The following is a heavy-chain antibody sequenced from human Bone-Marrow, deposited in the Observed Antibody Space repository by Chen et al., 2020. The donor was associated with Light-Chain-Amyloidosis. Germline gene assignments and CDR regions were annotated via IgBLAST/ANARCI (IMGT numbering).Heavy chain of an antibody. D-gene: IGHD4-17*01. Sequence: EEQLLESGGDLVQPGGSLRLSCAASGFIFSDYSMNWVRQAPGKGLEWLSYITGRGDATFNEHSVKGRFTISRDNDKNTLFLELNSLRAEDTAVYYCARGRGGYDRRGDYYDWYFDVWGRGTMVNVSS. CDR3: ARGRGGYDRRGDYYDWYFDV. CDR2: ITGRGDAT. V-gene: IGHV3-48*04. CDR1: GFIFSDYS. J-gene: IGHJ2*01.